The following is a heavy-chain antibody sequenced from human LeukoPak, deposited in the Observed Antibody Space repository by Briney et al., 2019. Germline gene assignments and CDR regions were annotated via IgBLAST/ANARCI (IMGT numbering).Heavy chain of an antibody. Sequence: GASVKVSCKASGFTFTKHGFSWVRQAPGQGLEWMGWISAYNGDTYYAQKLQGRVTVTTDTTTSTAYMELRSLTYDDTAVYYCAREHDTKVPYYNGMDVWGQGTTVTVSS. J-gene: IGHJ6*02. CDR2: ISAYNGDT. D-gene: IGHD3-10*01. CDR3: AREHDTKVPYYNGMDV. V-gene: IGHV1-18*01. CDR1: GFTFTKHG.